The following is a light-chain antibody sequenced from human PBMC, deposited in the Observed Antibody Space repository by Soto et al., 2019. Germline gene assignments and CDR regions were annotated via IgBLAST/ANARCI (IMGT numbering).Light chain of an antibody. CDR2: SNN. CDR3: SAWDDSLNGWV. CDR1: SSNIGASYD. V-gene: IGLV1-40*01. Sequence: QSVLTQPPSVSGAPGQRVTISCTGSSSNIGASYDVHWYQQLPGTAPKLLIYSNNQRPSGVPDRFSGSKSGTSASLAISGLQSEDEADYSCSAWDDSLNGWVFGGGTKLTVL. J-gene: IGLJ3*02.